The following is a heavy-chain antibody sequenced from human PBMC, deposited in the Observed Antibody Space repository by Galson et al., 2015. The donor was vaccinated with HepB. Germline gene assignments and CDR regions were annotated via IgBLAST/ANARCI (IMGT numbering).Heavy chain of an antibody. CDR3: ARGPGYSSGWFDY. Sequence: SLRLSCAASGFTFSSYGMHWVRQAPGKGLEWVAVIWYDGSNKYYADSVKGRFTISRDNSKNTLYLQMNSLRAEDTAVYYCARGPGYSSGWFDYWGQGTLVTVSS. CDR2: IWYDGSNK. D-gene: IGHD6-19*01. V-gene: IGHV3-33*08. J-gene: IGHJ4*02. CDR1: GFTFSSYG.